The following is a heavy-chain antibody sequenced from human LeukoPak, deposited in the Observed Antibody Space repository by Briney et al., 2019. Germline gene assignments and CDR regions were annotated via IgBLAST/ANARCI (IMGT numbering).Heavy chain of an antibody. CDR1: GGSFSGYY. D-gene: IGHD3-10*01. Sequence: SETLSLTCAVSGGSFSGYYWSWIRQPPGKGLEWIGEINHSGSTNYNPSLKSRVTISVDTSKNQFSLKLSSVTAADTALYYCAGESGPFDYWGQGTLVTVSS. CDR2: INHSGST. J-gene: IGHJ4*02. CDR3: AGESGPFDY. V-gene: IGHV4-34*01.